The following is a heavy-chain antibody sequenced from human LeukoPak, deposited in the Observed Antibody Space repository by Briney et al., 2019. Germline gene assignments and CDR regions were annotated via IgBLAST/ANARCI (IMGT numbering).Heavy chain of an antibody. CDR3: ASSIEADFDY. V-gene: IGHV1-2*02. J-gene: IGHJ4*02. Sequence: ASVKVSCKASGYTFTDYYMHWVRQAPGQGLEWMGWINPNSGDTHHPQKFQGRVTVTRDTSITTVLMELNRLRSDDTAVYFCASSIEADFDYWGQGTLVTVSS. CDR1: GYTFTDYY. D-gene: IGHD6-13*01. CDR2: INPNSGDT.